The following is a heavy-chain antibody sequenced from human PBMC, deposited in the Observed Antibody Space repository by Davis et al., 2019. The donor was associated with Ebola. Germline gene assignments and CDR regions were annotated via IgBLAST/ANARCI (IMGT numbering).Heavy chain of an antibody. CDR2: IYYSGNT. J-gene: IGHJ4*02. CDR1: GGFVSSGGYS. Sequence: SETLSLTCAVSGGFVSSGGYSWSWIRQPPGKGLERIGYIYYSGNTNYNPSLKSRVTISVDTSKNQFSLKLSSVTAADTAVYYCARETHYYDNSGYYRVPLGYWGQGTLVTVSS. D-gene: IGHD3-22*01. CDR3: ARETHYYDNSGYYRVPLGY. V-gene: IGHV4-61*08.